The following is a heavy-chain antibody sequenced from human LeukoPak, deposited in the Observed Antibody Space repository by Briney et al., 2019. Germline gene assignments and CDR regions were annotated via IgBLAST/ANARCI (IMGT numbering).Heavy chain of an antibody. D-gene: IGHD3-10*01. J-gene: IGHJ4*02. Sequence: SETLSLTCTVSGYSISSGYYWGWIRQPPGKGLEWIGSIYHSGSTYYNPSLKSRVTISVDTSKNQFSLKLSSVTAAHTAVYYCARDRGTMIRGDHGVDFWGQGTLVTVSS. CDR2: IYHSGST. CDR3: ARDRGTMIRGDHGVDF. V-gene: IGHV4-38-2*02. CDR1: GYSISSGYY.